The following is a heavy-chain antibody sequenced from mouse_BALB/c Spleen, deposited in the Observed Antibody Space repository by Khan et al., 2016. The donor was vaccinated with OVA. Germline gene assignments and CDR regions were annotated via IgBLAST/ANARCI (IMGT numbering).Heavy chain of an antibody. CDR1: GLNIKDTY. V-gene: IGHV14-3*02. J-gene: IGHJ2*01. Sequence: EVQLEESGAELVKPGATVKLSCTASGLNIKDTYMHWLKQWPEQGLEWIGRIDPPNGNNKYDPKFQGIATITANTSTITAYMQLNSVTSEDTAVYYCARMARKWGQGTTLTVSS. CDR2: IDPPNGNN. CDR3: ARMARK.